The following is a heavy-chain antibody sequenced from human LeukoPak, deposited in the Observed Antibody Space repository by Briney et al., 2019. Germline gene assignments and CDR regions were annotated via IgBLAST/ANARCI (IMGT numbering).Heavy chain of an antibody. V-gene: IGHV4-30-2*01. J-gene: IGHJ5*02. CDR1: GGSISSGGYS. CDR2: IYHSGST. CDR3: ARARGVVVPGWFDP. D-gene: IGHD2-2*01. Sequence: SQTLSLTCAVSGGSISSGGYSWSWIRQPPGKGLEWIGYIYHSGSTCYNPSLKSRVTISVDRSKNQFSLKLSSVTAADTAVYYCARARGVVVPGWFDPWGQGTLVTVSS.